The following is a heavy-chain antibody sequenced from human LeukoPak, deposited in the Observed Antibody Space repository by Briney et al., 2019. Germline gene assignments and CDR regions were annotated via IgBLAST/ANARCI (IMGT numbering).Heavy chain of an antibody. CDR2: ISYDGSNK. V-gene: IGHV3-30*18. CDR1: GFTFSSYG. Sequence: GGSLRLSCAASGFTFSSYGMHWVRQAPGKGLEWVAVISYDGSNKYYADSVKGRFTISRDNSKNTLYLQMNSLRAEDTAVYYCAKGGGEEQWLVSSWGQGTLVTVSS. J-gene: IGHJ5*02. D-gene: IGHD6-19*01. CDR3: AKGGGEEQWLVSS.